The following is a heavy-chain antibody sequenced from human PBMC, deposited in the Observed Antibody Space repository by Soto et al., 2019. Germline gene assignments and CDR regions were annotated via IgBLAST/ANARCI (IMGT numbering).Heavy chain of an antibody. Sequence: QVQLVQSGAEVQKPGSSVKVSCKASGGTFSSYAISWVRQAPGQGLEWMGGIIPIFGTANYAQKFQGRVTITADESTSTAYMELSSLRSEDTAVYYCARDNRIAVAAVYYYYGMDVWGQGTTVTVSS. D-gene: IGHD6-19*01. CDR3: ARDNRIAVAAVYYYYGMDV. CDR2: IIPIFGTA. J-gene: IGHJ6*02. CDR1: GGTFSSYA. V-gene: IGHV1-69*01.